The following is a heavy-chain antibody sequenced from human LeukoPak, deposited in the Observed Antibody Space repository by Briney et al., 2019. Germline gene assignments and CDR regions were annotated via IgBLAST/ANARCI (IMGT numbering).Heavy chain of an antibody. D-gene: IGHD4-17*01. CDR2: VSTYNANT. CDR3: ARTTVTDAFDI. V-gene: IGHV1-18*01. CDR1: RYTFTNYV. Sequence: ASVRVSCKASRYTFTNYVISWVRLAPGQGLEWMGWVSTYNANTDYAQRLQGRVTLTTDTSTSTAYMELRSLRSDDTAVYYCARTTVTDAFDIWGQGTMLTVSS. J-gene: IGHJ3*02.